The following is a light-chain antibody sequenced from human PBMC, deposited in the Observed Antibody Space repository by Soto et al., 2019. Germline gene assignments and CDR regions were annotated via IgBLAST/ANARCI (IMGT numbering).Light chain of an antibody. Sequence: EVVMTQSPDTLSVSPGERATLSCRASQSVSSSLAWYQQKPGQAPRLLIYGASTRATGAPARFSGSGSGTEFTLTISSLQSEDVAVYYCQHFHNWPPWTFGQGTRVEIK. J-gene: IGKJ1*01. CDR3: QHFHNWPPWT. CDR1: QSVSSS. CDR2: GAS. V-gene: IGKV3-15*01.